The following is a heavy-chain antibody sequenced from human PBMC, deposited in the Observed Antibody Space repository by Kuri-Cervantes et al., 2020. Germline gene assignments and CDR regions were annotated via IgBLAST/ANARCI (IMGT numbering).Heavy chain of an antibody. V-gene: IGHV6-1*01. J-gene: IGHJ4*02. Sequence: TLSLSCDISGDSVSSNSATWNWIRQSPSRGLEWLGRTYYRSKWDNEDALGVRSRISINADTSKNQFSLQLTSVAPEDTAAYYCARAVAGRLDYWGQTTLVTVSS. CDR3: ARAVAGRLDY. D-gene: IGHD6-19*01. CDR1: GDSVSSNSAT. CDR2: TYYRSKWDN.